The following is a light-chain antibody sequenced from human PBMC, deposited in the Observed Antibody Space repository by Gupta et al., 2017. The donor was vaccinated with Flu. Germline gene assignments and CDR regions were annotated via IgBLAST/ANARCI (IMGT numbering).Light chain of an antibody. CDR2: DAS. CDR3: QKRTDWT. V-gene: IGKV3-11*01. J-gene: IGKJ1*01. Sequence: EIVLTQSPATLSLSPGERATLFCRASQSLSSYLAWYQQKPGQAPRLLIYDASNRATGIPARFSGSGSGTDFTLTISSLEPEDFAVYYCQKRTDWTFGQGTKVEIK. CDR1: QSLSSY.